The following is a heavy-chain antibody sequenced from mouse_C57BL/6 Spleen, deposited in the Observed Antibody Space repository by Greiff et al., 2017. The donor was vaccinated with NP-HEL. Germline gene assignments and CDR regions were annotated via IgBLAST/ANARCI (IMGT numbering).Heavy chain of an antibody. V-gene: IGHV1-5*01. D-gene: IGHD2-4*01. CDR3: TRDYDYDVGFAY. CDR1: GYTFTSYW. J-gene: IGHJ3*01. CDR2: IYTGNSDT. Sequence: EVQLQESGTVLARPGASVKMSCKTSGYTFTSYWMHWVKQRPGQGLEWIGAIYTGNSDTSYNQTFKGKANLTAVTSASTAYMELSSLTNEDSAVYYCTRDYDYDVGFAYWGQGTLVTVSA.